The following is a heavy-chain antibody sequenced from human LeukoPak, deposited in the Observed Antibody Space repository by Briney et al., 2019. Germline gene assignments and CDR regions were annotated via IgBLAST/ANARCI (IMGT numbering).Heavy chain of an antibody. J-gene: IGHJ4*02. CDR1: GFSFSTYD. V-gene: IGHV3-23*01. Sequence: GGSLRLSCPASGFSFSTYDMTWVRQAPGKGLEWVSAISGSVSSTNYADSVKGRFTISRDNSKNTLYLQMNSLRAEDTAVYYCAKNTSGSYFDHWGQGTLVTVSS. D-gene: IGHD1-26*01. CDR3: AKNTSGSYFDH. CDR2: ISGSVSST.